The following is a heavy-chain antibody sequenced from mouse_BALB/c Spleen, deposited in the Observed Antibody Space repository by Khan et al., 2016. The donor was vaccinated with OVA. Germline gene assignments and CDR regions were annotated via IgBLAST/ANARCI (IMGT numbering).Heavy chain of an antibody. CDR2: IYPGSGST. J-gene: IGHJ3*01. CDR3: TRGGYYGNSLFAY. D-gene: IGHD2-1*01. Sequence: LQQPGSELVRPGASVKLSCKASGYTFTSYWMHWVKQRHGQGLEWIGNIYPGSGSTNYDEMFKSKGTLTVDTSSSTAYMHLSSLTSEDSAVYYCTRGGYYGNSLFAYWGQGTLVTVSA. CDR1: GYTFTSYW. V-gene: IGHV1S22*01.